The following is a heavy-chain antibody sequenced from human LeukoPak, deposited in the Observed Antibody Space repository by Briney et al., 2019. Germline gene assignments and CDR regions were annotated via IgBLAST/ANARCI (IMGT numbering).Heavy chain of an antibody. CDR3: ARGTEGGSGWDLTY. V-gene: IGHV1-2*02. J-gene: IGHJ4*02. Sequence: ASVKVSCKASGYTFINFFMHWVRQAPGQGLEWMGWINPNSGGTNLAQKFQGRITMTRDTSISTAYMELSSLRSDDTAVYFCARGTEGGSGWDLTYWGQGTLVTVSS. D-gene: IGHD6-19*01. CDR2: INPNSGGT. CDR1: GYTFINFF.